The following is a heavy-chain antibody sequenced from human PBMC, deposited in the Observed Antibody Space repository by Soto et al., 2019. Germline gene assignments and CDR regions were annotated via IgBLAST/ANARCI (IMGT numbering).Heavy chain of an antibody. CDR3: ARDGGILYDSSGYLDY. Sequence: QVQLVQSGAEVKKPGSSVKVSCKASGGTFSSYAISWVRQAPGQGLEWMGGIIPIFGTANYAQKFQGRVTITADESTSTAYLELSSLRSEDTAVYYCARDGGILYDSSGYLDYWGQGTLVTVSS. CDR2: IIPIFGTA. CDR1: GGTFSSYA. D-gene: IGHD3-22*01. V-gene: IGHV1-69*12. J-gene: IGHJ4*02.